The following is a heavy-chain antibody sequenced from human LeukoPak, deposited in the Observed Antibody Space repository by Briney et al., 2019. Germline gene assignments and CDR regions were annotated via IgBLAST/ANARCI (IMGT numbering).Heavy chain of an antibody. CDR2: MNPNSGNT. D-gene: IGHD2-2*01. CDR3: VYQRTRSEDPDFEY. V-gene: IGHV1-8*01. Sequence: GASVNVSCKASGYTFTSYDINWVRQAPGQGLEWMGWMNPNSGNTGYAQKFQGRVTMTRNTSISTAYMELSSLRSEDTAVYYCVYQRTRSEDPDFEYWGQGTLVTVSS. J-gene: IGHJ4*02. CDR1: GYTFTSYD.